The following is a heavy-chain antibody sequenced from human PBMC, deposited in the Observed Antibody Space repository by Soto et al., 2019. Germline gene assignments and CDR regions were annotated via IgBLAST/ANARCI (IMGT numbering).Heavy chain of an antibody. J-gene: IGHJ6*02. V-gene: IGHV1-46*01. CDR2: INPSGGST. CDR3: ARVPFYDSRGHTPPPYYYYGMDV. CDR1: GYTFTRYS. D-gene: IGHD3-22*01. Sequence: QVQLVQSGAEVKKPGASVKVSCKASGYTFTRYSMHWVRQAPGQGLEWMGIINPSGGSTSYAQKFQGRVTMARDTSTSKVYMELSSLRSEDTAVYYCARVPFYDSRGHTPPPYYYYGMDVWGQGTTVTVSS.